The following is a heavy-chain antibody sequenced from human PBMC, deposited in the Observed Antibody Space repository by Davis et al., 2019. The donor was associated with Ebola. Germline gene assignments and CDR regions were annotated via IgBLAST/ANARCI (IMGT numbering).Heavy chain of an antibody. Sequence: ASVKVSCKASGYSFIRHHVHWVRQAPGQGLEWMGKITPSDTSTNYAQKFQGRLTMTRDTSTSTVYMELSSLGSEDTAVYYCVRDAYGPDYWGQGTLVTVSP. CDR2: ITPSDTST. CDR1: GYSFIRHH. J-gene: IGHJ4*02. CDR3: VRDAYGPDY. V-gene: IGHV1-46*01. D-gene: IGHD3-16*01.